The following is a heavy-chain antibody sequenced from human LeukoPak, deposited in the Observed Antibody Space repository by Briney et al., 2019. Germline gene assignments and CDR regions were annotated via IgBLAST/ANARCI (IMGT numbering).Heavy chain of an antibody. D-gene: IGHD2-21*02. Sequence: GGSLRLSCAASGFIFSSYGMHWVRQAPGKGLEWVALMAGDGSSIYYADSVKGRFTISRDNSKNTLYLQMNSLRAEDTAVYYCAKDHIVVVTAKVDYWGQGTLVTVSS. J-gene: IGHJ4*02. V-gene: IGHV3-30*18. CDR2: MAGDGSSI. CDR1: GFIFSSYG. CDR3: AKDHIVVVTAKVDY.